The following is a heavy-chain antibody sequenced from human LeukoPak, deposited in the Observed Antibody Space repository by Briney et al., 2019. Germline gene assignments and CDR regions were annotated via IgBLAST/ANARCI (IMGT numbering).Heavy chain of an antibody. J-gene: IGHJ2*01. D-gene: IGHD2-2*01. CDR2: ISGGGGST. CDR3: AREVPEFDL. Sequence: ETLSLTCTVSGGSLSSSYWSWVRQAPGKGLEWVSAISGGGGSTYYADSVKGLFTISRDNSKNTLYLQMNSLRAEDTAVYYCAREVPEFDLWGRGTLVTVSS. V-gene: IGHV3-23*01. CDR1: GGSLSSSY.